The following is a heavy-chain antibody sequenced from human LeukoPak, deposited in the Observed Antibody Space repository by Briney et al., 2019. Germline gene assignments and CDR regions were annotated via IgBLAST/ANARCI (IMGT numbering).Heavy chain of an antibody. CDR3: VRGGGYYYDSSGYYRFDY. Sequence: GASVKVSCKASGGTFSSYAISWVRQAPGQGLEWMGGIIPIFGTANYAQKFQGRVTITTDESTSTAYMELSSLRSEDTAVYYCVRGGGYYYDSSGYYRFDYWGQGTLVTVSS. D-gene: IGHD3-22*01. CDR2: IIPIFGTA. V-gene: IGHV1-69*05. CDR1: GGTFSSYA. J-gene: IGHJ4*02.